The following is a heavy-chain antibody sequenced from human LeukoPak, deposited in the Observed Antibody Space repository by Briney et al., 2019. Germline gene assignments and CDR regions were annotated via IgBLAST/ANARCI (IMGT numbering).Heavy chain of an antibody. CDR3: ARSYGSGAFDI. CDR1: GGSISSYY. CDR2: IYYSGST. D-gene: IGHD4-17*01. V-gene: IGHV4-59*01. J-gene: IGHJ3*02. Sequence: KPSETLSLTCTVSGGSISSYYWSWIRQPPGKGLEWIGYIYYSGSTNYNPSLKSRVTISVDTSKNQFSLKLSSVTAADTAVYYCARSYGSGAFDIWGQGTMVTVSS.